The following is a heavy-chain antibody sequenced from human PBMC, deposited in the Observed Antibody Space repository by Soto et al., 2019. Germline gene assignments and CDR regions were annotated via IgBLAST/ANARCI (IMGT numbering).Heavy chain of an antibody. CDR3: AKISPSSNHDYGDYDTTRPPWGWYFDL. CDR2: ISGSGGST. D-gene: IGHD4-17*01. Sequence: GGSLRLSCAASGFTFSSYAMSWVRQTPGKGLEWVSAISGSGGSTYYADSVKGRFTISRDNSKNTLYLQMNSLRAEDTAVYYCAKISPSSNHDYGDYDTTRPPWGWYFDLWGRGTLVTVSS. J-gene: IGHJ2*01. V-gene: IGHV3-23*01. CDR1: GFTFSSYA.